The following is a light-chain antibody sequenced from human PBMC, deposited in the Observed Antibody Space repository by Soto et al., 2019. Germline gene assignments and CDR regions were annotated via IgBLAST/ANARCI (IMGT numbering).Light chain of an antibody. CDR1: SGFSVGAFW. CDR3: GTGHSNARV. V-gene: IGLV5-52*01. J-gene: IGLJ3*02. Sequence: QLVLTQPSSHSASSGASVRLTCMLSSGFSVGAFWISGYQQKPGNRPRYLLYNQSDSNKGQGSGVPSRFSRSNDASANERILSISVIQSEDEADYYCGTGHSNARVFGGGTKLTVL. CDR2: NQSDSNK.